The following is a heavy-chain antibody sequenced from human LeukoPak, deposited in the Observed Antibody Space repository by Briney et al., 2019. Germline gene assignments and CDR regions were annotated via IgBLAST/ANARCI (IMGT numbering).Heavy chain of an antibody. CDR1: GYTFTNYG. V-gene: IGHV1-18*01. D-gene: IGHD2-2*01. Sequence: ASVKVSCKASGYTFTNYGISWVRQAPGQGLEWMGWISAYNGDTNYAQKFQGRVTMTTDTSTSTAYMDLRSLRSDDTAVYYCARGPVAMPVNFDYWGQGTLVTVSS. CDR3: ARGPVAMPVNFDY. CDR2: ISAYNGDT. J-gene: IGHJ4*02.